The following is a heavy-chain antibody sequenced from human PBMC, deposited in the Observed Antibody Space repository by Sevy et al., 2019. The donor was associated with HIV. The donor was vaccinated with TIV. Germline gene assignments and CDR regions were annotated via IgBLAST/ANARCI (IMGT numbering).Heavy chain of an antibody. J-gene: IGHJ4*02. D-gene: IGHD3-16*01. V-gene: IGHV3-30*04. CDR1: TFTFGHYA. Sequence: GGSLRLSCAASTFTFGHYAMHWVRQAPGKGLQWVAGISYEGSNEYYTDSVKGRFTISRDNSKNTLNLEMNNLGVEETALYYCARDWGTPPTAILYYFDFWGQGIPVTVSS. CDR3: ARDWGTPPTAILYYFDF. CDR2: ISYEGSNE.